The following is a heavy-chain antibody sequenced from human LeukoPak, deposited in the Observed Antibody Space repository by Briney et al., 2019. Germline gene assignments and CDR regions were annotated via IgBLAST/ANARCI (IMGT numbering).Heavy chain of an antibody. CDR3: AKGSDSSSWTLFDY. Sequence: GGTLRLSCAASGFTFSSYGLSWVRQTPGKGLAWASAISGSGGTTYYADSVKGRFTISRDNSQNTLYLQMNSLRAEDTAVYYCAKGSDSSSWTLFDYWGQGTLVTVSS. CDR2: ISGSGGTT. CDR1: GFTFSSYG. D-gene: IGHD6-13*01. V-gene: IGHV3-23*01. J-gene: IGHJ4*02.